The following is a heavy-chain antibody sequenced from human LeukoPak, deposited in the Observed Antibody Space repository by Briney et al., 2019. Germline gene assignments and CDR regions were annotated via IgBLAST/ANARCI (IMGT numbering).Heavy chain of an antibody. CDR2: ISSSSSYI. D-gene: IGHD3-10*01. J-gene: IGHJ4*02. CDR1: GFTFSSYS. V-gene: IGHV3-21*01. CDR3: ARNAGYGSGSQYYFDY. Sequence: GGSLRLSCAASGFTFSSYSMNWVRQAPGKGLEWVSSISSSSSYIYYADSVKGRFTISRDNAKNPLYLQMNSLRAEDTAVYYCARNAGYGSGSQYYFDYWGQGTLVTVSS.